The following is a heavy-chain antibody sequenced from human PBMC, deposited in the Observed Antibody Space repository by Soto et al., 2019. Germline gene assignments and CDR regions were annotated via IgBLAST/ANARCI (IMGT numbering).Heavy chain of an antibody. CDR2: ISSGGKTT. CDR3: ARVGDKFYGLDY. D-gene: IGHD2-21*02. Sequence: DVQVVESGGGLVRPGGSLRLSCAASGFIFSNHEMNWIRQAPGKGLEWVAYISSGGKTTYYADSLKGRFTISRDNGKNSLSLEMNRRRAEDTAMYYCARVGDKFYGLDYWGQGTRVIVSS. J-gene: IGHJ4*02. V-gene: IGHV3-48*03. CDR1: GFIFSNHE.